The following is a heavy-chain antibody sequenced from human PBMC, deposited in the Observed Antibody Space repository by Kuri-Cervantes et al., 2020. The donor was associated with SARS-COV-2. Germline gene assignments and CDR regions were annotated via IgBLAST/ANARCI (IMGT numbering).Heavy chain of an antibody. CDR1: GFTFSSYS. V-gene: IGHV3-30*03. CDR3: ASSLIWLETGFDY. Sequence: GGSLRLSCAASGFTFSSYSMNWVRQAPGKGLEWVAVISYDGSNKYYADSVKGRFTISRDNSKNTLYLQMNSLRAEDTAVYYCASSLIWLETGFDYWGQGTLVTVSS. D-gene: IGHD6-19*01. J-gene: IGHJ4*02. CDR2: ISYDGSNK.